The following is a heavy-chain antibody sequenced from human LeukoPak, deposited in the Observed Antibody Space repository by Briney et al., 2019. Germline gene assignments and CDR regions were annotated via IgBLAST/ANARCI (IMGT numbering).Heavy chain of an antibody. CDR2: ISGSGGST. D-gene: IGHD6-13*01. CDR3: AKDKLAAAGTDYYYGMDV. J-gene: IGHJ6*02. CDR1: GFTFSSYA. V-gene: IGHV3-23*01. Sequence: GGSLRLSCAASGFTFSSYAMSWVRQAPGKGLEWVSAISGSGGSTYYADSVKGRFTISRDNSKSTLYLQMNSLRAEDTAVYYCAKDKLAAAGTDYYYGMDVWGQGTTVTVSS.